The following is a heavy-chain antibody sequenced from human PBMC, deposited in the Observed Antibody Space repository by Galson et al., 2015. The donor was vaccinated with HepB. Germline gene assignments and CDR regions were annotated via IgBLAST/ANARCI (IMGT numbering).Heavy chain of an antibody. CDR1: GFTFSSYG. CDR2: IRYDGSNK. CDR3: AKLPGRWLQHTDDY. J-gene: IGHJ4*02. Sequence: SLRLSCAASGFTFSSYGMHWVRQAPGKGLEWVAFIRYDGSNKYYADSVKGRFTISRDNSKNTLYLQMNSLRAEDTAVYYCAKLPGRWLQHTDDYWGQGTLVTVSS. D-gene: IGHD5-24*01. V-gene: IGHV3-30*02.